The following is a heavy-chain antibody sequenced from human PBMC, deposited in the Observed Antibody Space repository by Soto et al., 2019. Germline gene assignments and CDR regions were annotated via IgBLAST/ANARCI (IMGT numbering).Heavy chain of an antibody. D-gene: IGHD3-22*01. V-gene: IGHV1-18*01. CDR1: GYTFTSYG. Sequence: GASVKVSCKASGYTFTSYGISWVRQAPGQGLEWMGWISAYNGNTNYAQKLQGRVTMTTDTSTSTAYMELRSLRSDDTAVYYCARGSTAYYYDSSGYYRNWGQGTLVTVSS. CDR3: ARGSTAYYYDSSGYYRN. J-gene: IGHJ4*02. CDR2: ISAYNGNT.